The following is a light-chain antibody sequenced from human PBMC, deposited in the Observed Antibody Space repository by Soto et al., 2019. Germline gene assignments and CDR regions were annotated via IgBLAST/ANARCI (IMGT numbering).Light chain of an antibody. Sequence: DIQMTQSPSTLSASVGDRLTITCRASQSISSWLAWYQQKPGKAPKLLISKASNLQSGVPSRFSGSGSGTEFTLTISSLQPDDFATYYCQQYNDYPITFGGGTTVGIK. CDR3: QQYNDYPIT. CDR1: QSISSW. V-gene: IGKV1-5*03. J-gene: IGKJ4*01. CDR2: KAS.